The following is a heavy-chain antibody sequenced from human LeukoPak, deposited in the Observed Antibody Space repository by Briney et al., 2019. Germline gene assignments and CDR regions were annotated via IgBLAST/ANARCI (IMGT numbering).Heavy chain of an antibody. V-gene: IGHV4-30-4*02. CDR2: IYYSGST. Sequence: SETLSLTCTVSGGSISSGDYYWSWIRQPPGKGLEWIGYIYYSGSTYYNPSLKSRVTISVDTSKNQFSLKLSSVTAADTAVYYCATSGYDSSGYILAFDIWGQGTMVTVSS. D-gene: IGHD3-22*01. CDR3: ATSGYDSSGYILAFDI. CDR1: GGSISSGDYY. J-gene: IGHJ3*02.